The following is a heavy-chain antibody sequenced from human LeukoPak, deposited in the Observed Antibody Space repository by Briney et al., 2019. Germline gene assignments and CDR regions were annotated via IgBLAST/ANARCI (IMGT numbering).Heavy chain of an antibody. Sequence: GASVKVSCKASGYTFASYGISWVRQAPGQGLEWMGWISAYNGNTNYAQKLQGRVTMTTDTSTSTAYMELRSLRSDDTAVYYCARGTQYYDILTGYYPQGLFDYWGQGTLVTVSS. V-gene: IGHV1-18*01. J-gene: IGHJ4*02. D-gene: IGHD3-9*01. CDR2: ISAYNGNT. CDR1: GYTFASYG. CDR3: ARGTQYYDILTGYYPQGLFDY.